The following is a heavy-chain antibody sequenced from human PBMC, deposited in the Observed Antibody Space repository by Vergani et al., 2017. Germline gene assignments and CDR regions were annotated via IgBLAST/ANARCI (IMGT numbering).Heavy chain of an antibody. CDR2: VYYSGST. CDR1: GGSISSYY. V-gene: IGHV4-59*01. CDR3: AGGYGYMDV. Sequence: QVQLQESGPGLVKPSETLSLTCTVSGGSISSYYWSWIRQPPGKGLEWIGYVYYSGSTNYNPSLKSRLTMSVDTSKTHFSLKLSSVTAADTAVYYCAGGYGYMDVWGKGTTVTVSS. D-gene: IGHD6-13*01. J-gene: IGHJ6*03.